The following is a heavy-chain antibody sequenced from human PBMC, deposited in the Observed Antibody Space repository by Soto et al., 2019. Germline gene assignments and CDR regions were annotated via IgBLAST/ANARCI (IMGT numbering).Heavy chain of an antibody. V-gene: IGHV3-21*01. CDR3: ARDVFGVNYYYHGLAV. D-gene: IGHD2-8*01. CDR2: ITSNSVYV. J-gene: IGHJ6*02. CDR1: GFTFCAFD. Sequence: EVQLVESGGGLVKPGGALRLSCAVSGFTFCAFDMTWVRQAPGKGLEWVSSITSNSVYVYYADSLKGRFTISRDNAKSSLYLQMDSLRADDTAVYYCARDVFGVNYYYHGLAVWGQGTTVTVSS.